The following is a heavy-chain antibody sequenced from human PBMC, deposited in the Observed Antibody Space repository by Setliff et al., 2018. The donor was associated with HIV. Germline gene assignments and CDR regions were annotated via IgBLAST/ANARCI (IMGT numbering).Heavy chain of an antibody. J-gene: IGHJ6*03. D-gene: IGHD2-2*01. V-gene: IGHV4-39*01. CDR2: IYYSGST. Sequence: NPSETLSLTCTVSGGSISSDYYFWGWIRQPPGKGLEWIGTIYYSGSTYFNPSLKSRLTISVDTSKNQFSLKLSSVTAVDTAVYYCARTKDCSSSSCPGTHHYYYMDVWGKGTTGTVS. CDR3: ARTKDCSSSSCPGTHHYYYMDV. CDR1: GGSISSDYYF.